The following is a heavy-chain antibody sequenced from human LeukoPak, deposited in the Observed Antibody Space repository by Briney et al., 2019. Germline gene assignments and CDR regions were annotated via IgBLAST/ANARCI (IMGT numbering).Heavy chain of an antibody. CDR1: GFTFSDYY. V-gene: IGHV3-11*06. Sequence: PGGSLRLSCAASGFTFSDYYMSWIRQAPGKGLEWVSYSSSSSSYTNYADSVKGRFTISRDNAKNSLYLQMNSLRAEDTAVYYCAREAGYCSSTSCYEATLDYWGQGTLVTVSS. CDR3: AREAGYCSSTSCYEATLDY. J-gene: IGHJ4*02. CDR2: SSSSSSYT. D-gene: IGHD2-2*01.